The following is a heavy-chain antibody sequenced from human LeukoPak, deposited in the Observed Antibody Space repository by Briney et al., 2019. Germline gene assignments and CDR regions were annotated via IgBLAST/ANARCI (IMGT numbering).Heavy chain of an antibody. V-gene: IGHV4-34*01. CDR3: ARSPHIWFAERGWFDP. D-gene: IGHD3-10*01. Sequence: SETLSITCAVYGGSFSGYYWSWIRQPPGKGLEWIGEINHSGSTNYNPSLKSRVTMTVDTSKSQFSLKLSSVTAADTAVYFCARSPHIWFAERGWFDPWGQGTLVTVSS. CDR1: GGSFSGYY. J-gene: IGHJ5*02. CDR2: INHSGST.